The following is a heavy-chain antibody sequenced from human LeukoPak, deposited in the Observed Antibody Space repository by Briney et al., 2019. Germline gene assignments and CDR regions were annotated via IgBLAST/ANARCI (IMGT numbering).Heavy chain of an antibody. CDR1: GFTFSSYA. CDR2: ISRGSDHI. J-gene: IGHJ4*02. D-gene: IGHD4-17*01. V-gene: IGHV3-21*04. Sequence: GGSLRLSCAASGFTFSSYAMNWVRQAPGKGLEWVSSISRGSDHIFYADSMKGRFTISRDNAKNSLYLQMNSLRAEDTAVYYCARDDYGEGWVDYWGQGTLVTVSS. CDR3: ARDDYGEGWVDY.